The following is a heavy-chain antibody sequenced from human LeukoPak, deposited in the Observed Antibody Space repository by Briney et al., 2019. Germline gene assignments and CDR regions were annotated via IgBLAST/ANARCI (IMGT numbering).Heavy chain of an antibody. D-gene: IGHD6-19*01. CDR2: ISSGSSYI. CDR1: GFTFSSYG. Sequence: GGSLRLSCAASGFTFSSYGMYWVRQAPGKGLEWVSSISSGSSYISYADSMKGRFTISRDNAKNSLYLQMNSLRAEDTAVYYCARDAADLAVAFDYWGQGTLVTVSS. CDR3: ARDAADLAVAFDY. J-gene: IGHJ4*02. V-gene: IGHV3-21*01.